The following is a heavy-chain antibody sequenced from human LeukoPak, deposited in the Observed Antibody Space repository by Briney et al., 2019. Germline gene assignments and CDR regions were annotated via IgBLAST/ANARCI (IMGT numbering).Heavy chain of an antibody. D-gene: IGHD3-10*01. CDR1: GGSVSSGGYY. CDR3: VRDRELNY. V-gene: IGHV4-61*08. J-gene: IGHJ4*02. CDR2: IYNSGST. Sequence: KTSETLSLTCTVSGGSVSSGGYYWSWIRQPPGKGLEWIGYIYNSGSTNYNPSLKSRVTISVDTCKNQFSLNLGSVTAADTAVYYCVRDRELNYWGQGTLVTVSS.